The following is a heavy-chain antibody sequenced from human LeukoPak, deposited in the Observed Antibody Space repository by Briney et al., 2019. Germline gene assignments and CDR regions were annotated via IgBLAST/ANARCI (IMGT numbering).Heavy chain of an antibody. J-gene: IGHJ6*03. V-gene: IGHV4-4*07. CDR1: GGSISSYY. CDR2: IYTSGST. Sequence: SETLSLTCTVSGGSISSYYWSWIRQPAGKGLEWIGRIYTSGSTKYNPSLKSRVTMSVDTSKNQFSLKLSSVTAADTAVYYCARDSQSGQLVLSDSYYYMDVWGKGTTVTISS. CDR3: ARDSQSGQLVLSDSYYYMDV. D-gene: IGHD6-13*01.